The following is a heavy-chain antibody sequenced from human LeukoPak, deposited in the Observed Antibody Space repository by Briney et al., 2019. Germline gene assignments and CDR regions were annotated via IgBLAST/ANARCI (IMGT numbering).Heavy chain of an antibody. D-gene: IGHD3-22*01. CDR2: ISGDGTTT. V-gene: IGHV3-74*01. CDR3: GRGNAQGYYDSGDVIDY. CDR1: GFTFSSYW. Sequence: PGGSLRLSCAASGFTFSSYWMQWVRQAPGKGLVWVSRISGDGTTTTYADSVKGRFTISRDNAKNTLYLQMNSLRAEDTAVHYCGRGNAQGYYDSGDVIDYWGQGTLVTASS. J-gene: IGHJ4*02.